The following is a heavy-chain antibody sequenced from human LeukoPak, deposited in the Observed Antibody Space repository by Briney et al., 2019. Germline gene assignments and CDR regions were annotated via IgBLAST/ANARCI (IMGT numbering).Heavy chain of an antibody. J-gene: IGHJ6*02. D-gene: IGHD1-26*01. CDR2: ISYDGSNK. CDR1: GFTFSSYA. CDR3: ARSRGELWDYYYYGMDV. Sequence: PGGSLRLSCAASGFTFSSYAMHWVRQAPGKGLEWVAVISYDGSNKYYADSVKGRFTISRDNSKNTLYLQMNSLRAEDTVVYYCARSRGELWDYYYYGMDVWGQGTTVTVSS. V-gene: IGHV3-30-3*01.